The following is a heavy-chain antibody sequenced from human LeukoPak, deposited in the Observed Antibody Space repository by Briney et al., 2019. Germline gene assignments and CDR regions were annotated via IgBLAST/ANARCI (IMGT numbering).Heavy chain of an antibody. J-gene: IGHJ5*02. CDR1: GFTFDDYA. CDR2: ISWNSGSI. CDR3: GKGASSGWMYNWFDP. D-gene: IGHD6-19*01. Sequence: GRSLRLSCAASGFTFDDYAMHWVRQAPGKGLEWVSGISWNSGSIGYADSVKGRFTISRDNAKNSLYLQMNSLRAEDTALYYCGKGASSGWMYNWFDPWGQGTLVTVSS. V-gene: IGHV3-9*01.